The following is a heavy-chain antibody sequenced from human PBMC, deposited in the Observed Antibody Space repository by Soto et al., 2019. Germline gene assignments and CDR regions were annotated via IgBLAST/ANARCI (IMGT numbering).Heavy chain of an antibody. CDR3: ATCVVPASRHAEFDG. V-gene: IGHV4-39*01. D-gene: IGHD2-21*02. J-gene: IGHJ4*02. CDR1: GGSISTSNYY. CDR2: IYYSGTT. Sequence: SSEPLSLTCTVSGGSISTSNYYWGWVRQPPGKGLDWIGNIYYSGTTYYNPSLKSRVTISVDTSKNQFSLKLNSVTAADTAVYYCATCVVPASRHAEFDGWGTGTLVTV.